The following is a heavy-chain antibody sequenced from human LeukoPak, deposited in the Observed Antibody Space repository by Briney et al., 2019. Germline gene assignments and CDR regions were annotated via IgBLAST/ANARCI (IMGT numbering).Heavy chain of an antibody. V-gene: IGHV3-30*18. CDR3: AKSDTLWFGDPGRDAFDI. D-gene: IGHD3-10*01. CDR2: ISYDGSNE. Sequence: GGSLRLSCASSGFTFSSYGMHWVRQAPGKGLEWVAVISYDGSNEYYADSVKGRFTISRDNSKNTLYLQMNSLRAEDTAVYYCAKSDTLWFGDPGRDAFDIWGQGTMVTVSS. J-gene: IGHJ3*02. CDR1: GFTFSSYG.